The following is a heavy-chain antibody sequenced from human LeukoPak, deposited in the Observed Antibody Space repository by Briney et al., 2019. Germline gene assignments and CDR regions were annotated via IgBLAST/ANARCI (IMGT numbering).Heavy chain of an antibody. D-gene: IGHD6-13*01. CDR1: GFTFSSYA. CDR2: ISGSSGDST. J-gene: IGHJ6*03. CDR3: AKDLEAAALYYYYMDV. V-gene: IGHV3-23*01. Sequence: GGSLRLSCAASGFTFSSYAMSWVRQAPGKGLDWVSAISGSSGDSTYYADSVKGRFTISRDNSKNTLYLQMNGLRAEDTAVYYCAKDLEAAALYYYYMDVWGKGTTVTVSS.